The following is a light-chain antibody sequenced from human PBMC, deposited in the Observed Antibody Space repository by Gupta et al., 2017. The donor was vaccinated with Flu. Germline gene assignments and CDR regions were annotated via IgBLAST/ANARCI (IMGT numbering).Light chain of an antibody. Sequence: EIVLTQSPATLSSSPGDRATLSCRASQGVGSFLAWYQQKPGQSPRLLMYDVSNRATGTPGRFSGSGSGTDFTLTISCLEPEDFAIYYCQQRSSWPDTFGGGTKVEIK. CDR3: QQRSSWPDT. CDR2: DVS. J-gene: IGKJ4*01. CDR1: QGVGSF. V-gene: IGKV3-11*01.